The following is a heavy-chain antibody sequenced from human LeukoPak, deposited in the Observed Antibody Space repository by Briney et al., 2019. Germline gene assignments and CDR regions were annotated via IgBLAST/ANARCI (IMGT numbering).Heavy chain of an antibody. D-gene: IGHD3-16*02. Sequence: GGSLRLSCAAPGFTFSSYEMNWVRQAPGKGLEWVSYISSSGSTIYYADSVKGRFTISRDNAKNSLYLQMNSLRAEDTAVYYCARKDGPVNIWGQGTMVTVSS. CDR3: ARKDGPVNI. V-gene: IGHV3-48*03. J-gene: IGHJ3*02. CDR1: GFTFSSYE. CDR2: ISSSGSTI.